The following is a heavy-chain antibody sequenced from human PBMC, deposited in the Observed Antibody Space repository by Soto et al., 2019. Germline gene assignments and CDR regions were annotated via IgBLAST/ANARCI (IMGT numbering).Heavy chain of an antibody. Sequence: QVQLVQSGAEVKKPGSSVKVSCKASGGTFSSYTISWVRQAPGQGLEWMGRIIPILGIANYAQKFQGRVTITADKSTSTAYMELSSLRSEDTAVYYCARGSDYYGSGEDYFDYWGQGTLVTVSS. J-gene: IGHJ4*02. CDR3: ARGSDYYGSGEDYFDY. CDR2: IIPILGIA. D-gene: IGHD3-10*01. V-gene: IGHV1-69*02. CDR1: GGTFSSYT.